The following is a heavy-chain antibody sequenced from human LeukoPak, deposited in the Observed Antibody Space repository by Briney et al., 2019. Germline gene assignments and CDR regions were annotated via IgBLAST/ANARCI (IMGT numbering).Heavy chain of an antibody. V-gene: IGHV4-39*01. Sequence: PSETLSLTYSVSGISISSSNSYWGWIRQPPGKRLEWIGSIYYTGNTYYNASIKSRVTISIDTSKNQISLRLTSVTATDTAMYYCARQTGSGLFTLPGGQGTLVTVSS. CDR1: GISISSSNSY. D-gene: IGHD3/OR15-3a*01. J-gene: IGHJ4*02. CDR2: IYYTGNT. CDR3: ARQTGSGLFTLP.